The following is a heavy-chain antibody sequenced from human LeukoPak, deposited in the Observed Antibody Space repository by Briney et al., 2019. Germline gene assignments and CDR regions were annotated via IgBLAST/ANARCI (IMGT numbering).Heavy chain of an antibody. CDR2: INSDGSST. J-gene: IGHJ4*02. Sequence: QAGGSLRLSCAASGFTFSSYWMHWVRQAPGKGLVWVSRINSDGSSTSYADSVKGRFTISRDNAKNTLYLQMHSLRAEDTAVYYCAKDNVAAAGRYFDYWGQGTPVTVSS. CDR3: AKDNVAAAGRYFDY. D-gene: IGHD6-13*01. CDR1: GFTFSSYW. V-gene: IGHV3-74*01.